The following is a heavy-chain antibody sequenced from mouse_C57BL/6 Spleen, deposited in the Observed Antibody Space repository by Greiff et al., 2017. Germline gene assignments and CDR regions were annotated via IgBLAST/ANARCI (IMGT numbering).Heavy chain of an antibody. J-gene: IGHJ2*01. D-gene: IGHD1-1*01. CDR3: ASNYGYFDY. V-gene: IGHV5-6*01. CDR1: GFTFSSYG. CDR2: ISSGGSYT. Sequence: EVQGVESGGDLVKPGGSLKLSCAASGFTFSSYGMSWVRQTPDKRLEWVATISSGGSYTYYPDSVKGRFTISRDNAKNTLYLQMSSLKSEDTAMYYCASNYGYFDYWGQGTTLPVSS.